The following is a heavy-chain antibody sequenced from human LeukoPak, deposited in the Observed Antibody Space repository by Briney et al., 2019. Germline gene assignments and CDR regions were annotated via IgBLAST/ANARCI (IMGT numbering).Heavy chain of an antibody. CDR3: ARNEGPFREAFDI. J-gene: IGHJ3*02. D-gene: IGHD3-10*01. V-gene: IGHV4-4*02. Sequence: PSGTLSLTCAVSGGSISSSNWWSWVRQPPGKGVEWIGEIYHSGSTNYNPSLKSRVTISVDKSKNQFSLKLSSVTAADTAVYYCARNEGPFREAFDIWGQGTMVTVSS. CDR2: IYHSGST. CDR1: GGSISSSNW.